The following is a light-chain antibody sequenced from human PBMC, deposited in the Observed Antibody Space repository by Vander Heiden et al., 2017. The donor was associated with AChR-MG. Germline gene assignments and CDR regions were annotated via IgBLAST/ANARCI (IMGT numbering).Light chain of an antibody. CDR2: DVI. Sequence: QPALTQPPSVSASPGQSVTISCTATSGAGAAYNYVSWYQQHPGKGPKLIIYDVIKRPSGIPDRFSGSKSGNTASLTVSGLQSEDEAHYYCSSYAGNSNFVVFGGGTKLTVL. CDR1: SGAGAAYNY. J-gene: IGLJ2*01. V-gene: IGLV2-8*01. CDR3: SSYAGNSNFVV.